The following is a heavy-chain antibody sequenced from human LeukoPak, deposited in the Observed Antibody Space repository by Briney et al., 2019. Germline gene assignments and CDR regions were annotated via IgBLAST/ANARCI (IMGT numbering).Heavy chain of an antibody. CDR1: GGSISSGGYY. Sequence: SETLSLTCTVSGGSISSGGYYWSWIRQPPGKGLEWIGYIYHSGSTYYNPSLKSRVTISVDTSKNQFSLKLSSVTAADTAVYYCARGHPGAFDIWGQGTMVTVSS. V-gene: IGHV4-30-2*01. J-gene: IGHJ3*02. CDR2: IYHSGST. CDR3: ARGHPGAFDI.